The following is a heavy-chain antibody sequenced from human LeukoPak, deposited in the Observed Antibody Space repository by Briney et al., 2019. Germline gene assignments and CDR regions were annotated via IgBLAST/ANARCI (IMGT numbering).Heavy chain of an antibody. D-gene: IGHD3-10*01. Sequence: GASVKVSCKASGYTFNAFFIHWVRRAPGQGLEWLGWINPHSGDTTYAQNFQGRVTMTRDTSISTIYMEVTSLISDDTAIYYCARAYANYGDYWGQGTLVTVSS. CDR3: ARAYANYGDY. CDR2: INPHSGDT. V-gene: IGHV1-2*02. CDR1: GYTFNAFF. J-gene: IGHJ4*02.